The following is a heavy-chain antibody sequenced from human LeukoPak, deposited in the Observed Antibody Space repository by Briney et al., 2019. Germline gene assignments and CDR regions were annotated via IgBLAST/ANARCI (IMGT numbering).Heavy chain of an antibody. V-gene: IGHV1-2*06. CDR2: INPNSGGT. D-gene: IGHD2-2*02. J-gene: IGHJ4*02. Sequence: ASVKVSCKASGYTFTSYDINWVRQATGQGLEWMGRINPNSGGTNYAQKFQGRVTMTRDTSISTAYMELSRLRSDDTAVYYCARVGGYCSSTSCYTGSFDYWGQGTLVTVSS. CDR1: GYTFTSYD. CDR3: ARVGGYCSSTSCYTGSFDY.